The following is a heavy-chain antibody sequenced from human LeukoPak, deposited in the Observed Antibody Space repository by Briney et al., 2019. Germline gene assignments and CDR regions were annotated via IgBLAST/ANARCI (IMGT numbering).Heavy chain of an antibody. J-gene: IGHJ4*02. D-gene: IGHD3-10*01. CDR3: AHRQSATSVDY. CDR1: GFSLTTGTVC. CDR2: RDGNHDQ. Sequence: SGPTVVTPTQTLMLTCTFSGFSLTTGTVCVGWVRQPPGKALEWVGLRDGNHDQRYSPSLKSRLPITQDTSKNQVVLTMTNMDPVDTATYYCAHRQSATSVDYWGQGILVTVSS. V-gene: IGHV2-5*01.